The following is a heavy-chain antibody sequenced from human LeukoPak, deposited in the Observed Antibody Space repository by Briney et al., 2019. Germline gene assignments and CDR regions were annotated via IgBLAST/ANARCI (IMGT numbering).Heavy chain of an antibody. Sequence: GGSLRPSCAASGFTFSRYAMSWVRKAPGKGLEWVSSLSGSGDNTYYADSVKGRFTISRDNSKNTLYLEMNSLRAEDTAVYYCAKGDIAVAGIDSFDYWGQGTLVTVSS. CDR1: GFTFSRYA. D-gene: IGHD6-19*01. V-gene: IGHV3-23*01. CDR2: LSGSGDNT. J-gene: IGHJ4*02. CDR3: AKGDIAVAGIDSFDY.